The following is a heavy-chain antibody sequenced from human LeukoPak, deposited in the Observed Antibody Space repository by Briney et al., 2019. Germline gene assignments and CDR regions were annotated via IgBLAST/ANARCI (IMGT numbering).Heavy chain of an antibody. V-gene: IGHV1-2*04. CDR1: GYTFTGYY. CDR3: ARGNPAGIAAAGIDFQH. CDR2: INPNSGGT. J-gene: IGHJ1*01. D-gene: IGHD6-13*01. Sequence: ASVKVSCKASGYTFTGYYMHWVRQAPGQGLEWMGWINPNSGGTNYAQKFQGWVTMTRDTSISIAYMELSRLRSDDTAVYYCARGNPAGIAAAGIDFQHWGQGTLVTVSS.